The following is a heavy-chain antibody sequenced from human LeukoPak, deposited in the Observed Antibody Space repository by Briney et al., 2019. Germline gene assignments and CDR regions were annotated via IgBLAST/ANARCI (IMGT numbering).Heavy chain of an antibody. J-gene: IGHJ4*02. Sequence: SETLSLTCAVYGGSFSGYYWSWIRQPPGKGLEWIGEINHSGSTNYNPSPKSRVTISVDTSKNQFSLKLSSVTAADTAVYYCARGGGYCSSTSCSRHYYFDYWGQGTLVTVSS. V-gene: IGHV4-34*01. D-gene: IGHD2-2*01. CDR2: INHSGST. CDR3: ARGGGYCSSTSCSRHYYFDY. CDR1: GGSFSGYY.